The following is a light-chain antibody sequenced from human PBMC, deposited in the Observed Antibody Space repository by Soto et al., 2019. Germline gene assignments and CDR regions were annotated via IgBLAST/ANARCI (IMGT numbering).Light chain of an antibody. CDR2: DAS. Sequence: DIEMTQSPSSLSASVGDRVTITCRASQGISTYLAWFQQKPGKAPNSLIYDASSLQTGVPSKFSASRSATDFTRTISSLQTEDLPSYYGQQYNSYARTFSGGTKVEIK. J-gene: IGKJ4*01. V-gene: IGKV1-16*02. CDR1: QGISTY. CDR3: QQYNSYART.